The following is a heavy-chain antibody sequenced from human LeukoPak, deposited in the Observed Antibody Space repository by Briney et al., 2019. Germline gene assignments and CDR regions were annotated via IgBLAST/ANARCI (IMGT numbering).Heavy chain of an antibody. CDR3: AKEPTSIYCSGGSCYIDY. Sequence: GGSLRLSCAASGFTFRTSAMSWVRQAPGKGLEWVSAISGSGGSTYYSDSVRGRFSISRDHSKNTLYLQMNSLRAEDSAVYYCAKEPTSIYCSGGSCYIDYWGQGTLVTVSS. CDR2: ISGSGGST. J-gene: IGHJ4*02. CDR1: GFTFRTSA. D-gene: IGHD2-15*01. V-gene: IGHV3-23*01.